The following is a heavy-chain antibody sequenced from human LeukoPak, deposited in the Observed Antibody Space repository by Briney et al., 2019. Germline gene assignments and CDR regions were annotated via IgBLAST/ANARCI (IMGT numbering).Heavy chain of an antibody. CDR1: GGSISSNNW. V-gene: IGHV4-4*02. Sequence: PSETLSLTCAVSGGSISSNNWWTWVRQPPGKGLEWIGEIYHHGATNYNPSLKSRVTLSVDKSKNQFSLGLSSVTAADTAVYYCARGPSVAAHLDYWGQGTLVTVSS. CDR3: ARGPSVAAHLDY. J-gene: IGHJ4*02. CDR2: IYHHGAT. D-gene: IGHD5-12*01.